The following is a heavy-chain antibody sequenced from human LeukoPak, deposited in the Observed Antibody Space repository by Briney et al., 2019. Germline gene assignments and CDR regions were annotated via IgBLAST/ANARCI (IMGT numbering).Heavy chain of an antibody. CDR1: GFTFSSYN. Sequence: GGSLRLSCAASGFTFSSYNMNWVRQAPGKGLEWVSYISSGSTTISYADSVKGRFTISRGNAKNSLYLQMNSLRAEDTAVYYCARETAAGTDFDYWGQGTLVTVSS. V-gene: IGHV3-48*01. D-gene: IGHD6-13*01. CDR2: ISSGSTTI. J-gene: IGHJ4*02. CDR3: ARETAAGTDFDY.